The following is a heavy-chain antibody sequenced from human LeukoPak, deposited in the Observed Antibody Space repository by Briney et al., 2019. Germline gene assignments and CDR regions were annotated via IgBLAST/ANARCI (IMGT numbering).Heavy chain of an antibody. Sequence: SETLSLTCTVSHYSISSAFYWGWIRQPPGKGLEWIGSIYYSGSTYYNPSLKSRVTISVDTSKNQFSLKLSSVTAADTAVYYCARGYCSGGSCYSYYYYNYMDVWGKGTTVTVSS. CDR2: IYYSGST. J-gene: IGHJ6*03. CDR1: HYSISSAFY. D-gene: IGHD2-15*01. CDR3: ARGYCSGGSCYSYYYYNYMDV. V-gene: IGHV4-38-2*02.